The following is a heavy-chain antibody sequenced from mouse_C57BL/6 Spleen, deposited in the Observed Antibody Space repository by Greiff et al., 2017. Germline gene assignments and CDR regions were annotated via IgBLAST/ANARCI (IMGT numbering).Heavy chain of an antibody. Sequence: VQLQQPGAELVRPGSSVKLSCKASGYTFTSYWMHWVKQRPIQGLEWIGNIDPSDSETHYNQKFKDKATLSVDKSSSTAYMQLSSLTSEDSAVYYCARWDWDVPYWGQGTLVTVSA. V-gene: IGHV1-52*01. CDR2: IDPSDSET. J-gene: IGHJ3*01. CDR1: GYTFTSYW. CDR3: ARWDWDVPY. D-gene: IGHD4-1*01.